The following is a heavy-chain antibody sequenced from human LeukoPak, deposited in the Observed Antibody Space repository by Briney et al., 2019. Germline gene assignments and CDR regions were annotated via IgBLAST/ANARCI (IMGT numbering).Heavy chain of an antibody. CDR3: ARDRVDRYGSGSCFDY. J-gene: IGHJ4*02. V-gene: IGHV1-18*01. Sequence: ASVKVSCKTSGYSFILYGISWVRQAPGQGPEWMGWISTSTGDTKYTQKFQGRVTLTTDTSTSTAYMELSSLRSDDTAVYYCARDRVDRYGSGSCFDYWGQGTLVTVSS. CDR2: ISTSTGDT. CDR1: GYSFILYG. D-gene: IGHD3-10*01.